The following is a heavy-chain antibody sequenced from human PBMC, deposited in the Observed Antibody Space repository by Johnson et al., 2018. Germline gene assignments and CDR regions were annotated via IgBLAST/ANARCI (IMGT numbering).Heavy chain of an antibody. D-gene: IGHD3-10*01. CDR1: GFTFSSYG. Sequence: QVQLVESGGGVVQPGRSLRLSCAASGFTFSSYGMHWVRQAPGKGLEWVALISYDGSNKYYADSVKGRFTISRDNSKNKLYLQMNSPSAEDTAVYYCAKVDYFGRSAPAEYFQHWGQGTLVTVSS. V-gene: IGHV3-30*18. CDR3: AKVDYFGRSAPAEYFQH. J-gene: IGHJ1*01. CDR2: ISYDGSNK.